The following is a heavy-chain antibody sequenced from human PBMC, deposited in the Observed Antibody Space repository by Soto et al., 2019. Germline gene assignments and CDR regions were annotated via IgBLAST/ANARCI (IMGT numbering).Heavy chain of an antibody. D-gene: IGHD6-6*01. Sequence: GGSLRLSCAASGFTFSSYAMSWFRQAPGKGLEWVSAISGSGGSTYYADSVKGRFTISRDNSKNTLYLQMNSLRAEDTAVYYCAKDLGARPGNWFDPWGQGTLVTVSS. V-gene: IGHV3-23*01. CDR2: ISGSGGST. J-gene: IGHJ5*02. CDR3: AKDLGARPGNWFDP. CDR1: GFTFSSYA.